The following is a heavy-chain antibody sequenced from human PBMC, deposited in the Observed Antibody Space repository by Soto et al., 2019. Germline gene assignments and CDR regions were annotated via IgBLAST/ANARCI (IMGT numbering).Heavy chain of an antibody. V-gene: IGHV4-61*01. D-gene: IGHD3-3*01. CDR2: IYYSGST. CDR3: ASFTIFGVVIYY. J-gene: IGHJ4*02. CDR1: GGSVSSGSYY. Sequence: PSETLSLTCTVSGGSVSSGSYYWSWIRQPPGKGLEWIGYIYYSGSTNYNPSLKSRVTISVDTSKNQFSLKLSSVTAADTAVYYCASFTIFGVVIYYWGQGTQVTVSS.